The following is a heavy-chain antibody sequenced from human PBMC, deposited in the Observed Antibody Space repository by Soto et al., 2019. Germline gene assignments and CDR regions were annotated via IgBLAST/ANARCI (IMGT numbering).Heavy chain of an antibody. CDR3: ARHIRRNSSSWYYFDY. Sequence: GESLKISCKGFGYSFTNYWIGWVRQMPGKGLEWMGIIYPGDSDTRYSPSFQGQVTISADKSISTAYLQWSSLKASDTAMYYCARHIRRNSSSWYYFDYWGQGTLVTVSS. CDR1: GYSFTNYW. V-gene: IGHV5-51*01. J-gene: IGHJ4*02. CDR2: IYPGDSDT. D-gene: IGHD6-13*01.